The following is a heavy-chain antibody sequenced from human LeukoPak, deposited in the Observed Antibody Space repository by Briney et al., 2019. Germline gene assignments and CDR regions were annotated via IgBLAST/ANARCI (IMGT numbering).Heavy chain of an antibody. Sequence: GGSLRLSCSASGFSFSPDNMNWMRKAPGRGLEGVSSISSRSSFIYYAVSVKGRFTISRDDAKNSLYLQMNSLRAEDTAVYYCARSTRGKLTTDTWRQGTLVTVSS. V-gene: IGHV3-21*06. J-gene: IGHJ5*02. CDR2: ISSRSSFI. D-gene: IGHD3-3*01. CDR3: ARSTRGKLTTDT. CDR1: GFSFSPDN.